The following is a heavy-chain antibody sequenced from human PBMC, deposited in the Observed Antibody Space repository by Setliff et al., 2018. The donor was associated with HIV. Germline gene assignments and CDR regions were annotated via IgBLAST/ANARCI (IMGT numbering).Heavy chain of an antibody. V-gene: IGHV3-23*01. CDR2: VAGNAVST. D-gene: IGHD3-22*01. Sequence: GESLKISCAASGYTFNNYAMSWVRQAPGKGLEWVSTVAGNAVSTYHADSVKGRFTISRDNSKNTLYLQMNSLRAEDTAVYFCAKGFYYDSGDGRVRAFDIWGQGTMVTVSS. CDR1: GYTFNNYA. CDR3: AKGFYYDSGDGRVRAFDI. J-gene: IGHJ3*02.